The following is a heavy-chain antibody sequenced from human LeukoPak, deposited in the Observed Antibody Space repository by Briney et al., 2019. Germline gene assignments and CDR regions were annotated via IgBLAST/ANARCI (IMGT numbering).Heavy chain of an antibody. J-gene: IGHJ4*02. CDR1: GFTFSSYS. CDR2: ISSSSYI. V-gene: IGHV3-21*01. Sequence: KPGGSLRLSCAASGFTFSSYSMNWVRQAPGKGLEWVSSISSSSYIYYADSVKGRFTISRDNAKNSLYLQMNSLRAEDTAVYYCARGLRWIQLWPGDYWGQGTLVTVSS. CDR3: ARGLRWIQLWPGDY. D-gene: IGHD5-18*01.